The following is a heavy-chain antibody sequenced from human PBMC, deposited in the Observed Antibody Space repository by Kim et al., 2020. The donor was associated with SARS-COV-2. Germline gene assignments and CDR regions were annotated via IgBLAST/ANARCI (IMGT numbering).Heavy chain of an antibody. CDR2: INAGNGNT. Sequence: ASVKVSCKASGYTFTSYAMHWVRQAPGQRLEWMGWINAGNGNTKYSQKFQGRVTITRDTSASTAYMELSSLRSEDTAVYYCARVMNYDFWSGYYTGWFDPWGQGTLVTVSS. CDR1: GYTFTSYA. D-gene: IGHD3-3*01. CDR3: ARVMNYDFWSGYYTGWFDP. V-gene: IGHV1-3*01. J-gene: IGHJ5*02.